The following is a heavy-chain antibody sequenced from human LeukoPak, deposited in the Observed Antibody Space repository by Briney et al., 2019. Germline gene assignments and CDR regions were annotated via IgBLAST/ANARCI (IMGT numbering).Heavy chain of an antibody. CDR1: GDSMSINY. D-gene: IGHD3-10*01. V-gene: IGHV4-59*08. J-gene: IGHJ4*02. CDR2: VYSRGST. CDR3: ARRVGSGSLLYFDY. Sequence: SETLSLTCTVSGDSMSINYWSWLRQPPGKGLEWIGYVYSRGSTRYSASLKSRVTISLDTSKNQFSLKLTSVTAADTAMYYCARRVGSGSLLYFDYWGQGSLVTVSS.